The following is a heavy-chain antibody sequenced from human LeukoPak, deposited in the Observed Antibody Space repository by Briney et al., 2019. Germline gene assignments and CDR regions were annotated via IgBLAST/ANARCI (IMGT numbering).Heavy chain of an antibody. D-gene: IGHD6-19*01. CDR3: ARERKAVDNWFDP. CDR2: INHSGST. J-gene: IGHJ5*02. Sequence: SETLSLTCAVYGGSFSGYYWSWIRQPPGKGLEWIGEINHSGSTNYNPSLKSRVTISVDTSKNQFSLKLSSVTAADTAVYYCARERKAVDNWFDPWGQGTLVTVSS. CDR1: GGSFSGYY. V-gene: IGHV4-34*01.